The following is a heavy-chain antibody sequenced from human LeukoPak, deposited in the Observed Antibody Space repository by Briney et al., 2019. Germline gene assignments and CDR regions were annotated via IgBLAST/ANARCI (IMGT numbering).Heavy chain of an antibody. V-gene: IGHV4-59*01. Sequence: SETLSLTCTVSGGSISSYYWSWIRPPPGKGLGGIGYIYYSGSTNYNPSLKSRVTISVDTSKNQFSLKLSSVTAADTAVYYCARVRSSGYPPPPAFDYWGQGTLVTVSS. D-gene: IGHD3-22*01. J-gene: IGHJ4*02. CDR1: GGSISSYY. CDR3: ARVRSSGYPPPPAFDY. CDR2: IYYSGST.